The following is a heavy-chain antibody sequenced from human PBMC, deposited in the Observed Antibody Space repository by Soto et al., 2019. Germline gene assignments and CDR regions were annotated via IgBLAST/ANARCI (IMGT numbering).Heavy chain of an antibody. CDR1: SGAIDNHF. D-gene: IGHD2-15*01. V-gene: IGHV4-4*07. CDR3: ARINGGSPDF. CDR2: IYKTGTT. Sequence: PSETLSLTCTVSSGAIDNHFWSWIRQPAGKGLEWIGHIYKTGTTTYNPSLKSRVTMSVDPPKNRFSLKLSSVTAADTAVYYCARINGGSPDFWGQGTLVTVS. J-gene: IGHJ4*02.